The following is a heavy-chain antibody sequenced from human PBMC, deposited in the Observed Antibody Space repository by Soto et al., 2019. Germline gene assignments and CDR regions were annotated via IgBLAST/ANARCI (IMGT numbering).Heavy chain of an antibody. Sequence: SETLSLTCTVSGGSIRSDSYYWSWIRQHPGKGLEWIGYIYYSGSTYYNPSLKSRVTISVDTSKNQFSLKLSSVTAADTAVYFCAIKRDGGIFHIWGQGTMVTVS. J-gene: IGHJ3*02. V-gene: IGHV4-31*03. CDR2: IYYSGST. CDR1: GGSIRSDSYY. CDR3: AIKRDGGIFHI. D-gene: IGHD3-16*01.